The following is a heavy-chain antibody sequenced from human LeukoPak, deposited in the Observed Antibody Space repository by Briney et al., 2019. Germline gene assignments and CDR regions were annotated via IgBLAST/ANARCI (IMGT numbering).Heavy chain of an antibody. J-gene: IGHJ4*02. CDR1: GGSISSGGYY. CDR2: IYHSGST. Sequence: PSQTLSLTSTVSGGSISSGGYYWSWIRQPPGKGLEWIGYIYHSGSTYYNPSLKSRVTISVDRSKNQFSLKLSSVTAADTAVYYCARDSASSSFDYWGQGTLVTVSS. D-gene: IGHD6-6*01. V-gene: IGHV4-30-2*01. CDR3: ARDSASSSFDY.